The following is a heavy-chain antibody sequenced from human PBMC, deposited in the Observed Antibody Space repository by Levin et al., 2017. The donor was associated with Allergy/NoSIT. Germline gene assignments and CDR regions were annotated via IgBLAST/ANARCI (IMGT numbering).Heavy chain of an antibody. J-gene: IGHJ4*02. D-gene: IGHD1-7*01. CDR1: GFTVNSNY. CDR3: AKGIVGTRSFDY. V-gene: IGHV3-53*01. CDR2: TYSGGNT. Sequence: GGSLRLSCAASGFTVNSNYMSWVRQAPGKGLEWVSVTYSGGNTYYADSVKGRFTISRDNSKNTLYLQMNSLRAEDTAVYYCAKGIVGTRSFDYWGQGTLVTVSS.